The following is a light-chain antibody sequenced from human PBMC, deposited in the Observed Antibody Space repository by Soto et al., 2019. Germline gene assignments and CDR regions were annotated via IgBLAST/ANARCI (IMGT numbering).Light chain of an antibody. CDR1: SSNIGSNY. CDR3: AAWDDSLSYV. CDR2: RNN. J-gene: IGLJ1*01. Sequence: HSELHQPLSASGTPGQRVTISCTGSSSNIGSNYVYWYQQLPGTAPKLLIYRNNQRPSGVPDRFSGSKSGTSASLAISGLRSEDEADYYCAAWDDSLSYVFGTGTKVTVL. V-gene: IGLV1-47*01.